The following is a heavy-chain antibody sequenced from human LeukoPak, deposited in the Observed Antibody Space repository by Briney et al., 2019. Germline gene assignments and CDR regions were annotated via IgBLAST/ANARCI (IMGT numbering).Heavy chain of an antibody. J-gene: IGHJ4*02. D-gene: IGHD3-22*01. V-gene: IGHV1-69*04. Sequence: GASVKVSCKVSGGTFSSYAISWVRQAPGQGLEWMGRIIPLLGITNYSQKFQGRVTITADKSTSTAYMELSSLRSEDTAVYYCARDTLAQYYFDSTGYYSDYWGQGTLVTVSS. CDR1: GGTFSSYA. CDR2: IIPLLGIT. CDR3: ARDTLAQYYFDSTGYYSDY.